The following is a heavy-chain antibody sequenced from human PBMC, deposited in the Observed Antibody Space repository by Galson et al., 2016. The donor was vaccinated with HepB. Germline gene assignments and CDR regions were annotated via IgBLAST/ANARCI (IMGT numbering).Heavy chain of an antibody. J-gene: IGHJ2*01. D-gene: IGHD3-9*01. CDR1: GGTFSTYS. CDR2: IIPMLGIA. Sequence: SVKVSCKASGGTFSTYSIDWVRQAPGQGLEWMGRIIPMLGIANYAQKFQGRVTITADKSTSTAYMDLSSLRSDDTAVYYCARKTWFWYFDIWGRGTLVTVSS. V-gene: IGHV1-69*02. CDR3: ARKTWFWYFDI.